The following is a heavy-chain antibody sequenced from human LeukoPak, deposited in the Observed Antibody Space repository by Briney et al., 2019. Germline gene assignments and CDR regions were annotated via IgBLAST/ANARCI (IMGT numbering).Heavy chain of an antibody. J-gene: IGHJ4*02. CDR1: GGSFSGYY. CDR3: ARVDSSGPTYYFDY. V-gene: IGHV4-34*01. D-gene: IGHD3-22*01. CDR2: INHSGST. Sequence: PSETLSLTCAVYGGSFSGYYWSWIRQPPGKGLEWIGEINHSGSTNYNPSLKSRVTISVDTSKNQFSLKLSSVTAADTAVYYCARVDSSGPTYYFDYWGQGTLVTVSS.